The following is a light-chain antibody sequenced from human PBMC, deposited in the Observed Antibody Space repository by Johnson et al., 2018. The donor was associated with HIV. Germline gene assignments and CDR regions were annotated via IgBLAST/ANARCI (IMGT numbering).Light chain of an antibody. V-gene: IGLV1-51*01. CDR3: GTVDSSLRTAF. CDR1: SSNIGNNY. Sequence: QAVLTQPPSVSAAPGQKVTISCSGSSSNIGNNYVSWYQQVPGTAPKLLIYDNNRRPSGIPDRFSGSNSGTSATLGITGLQTGEEADYYCGTVDSSLRTAFIGTGTKVPVL. CDR2: DNN. J-gene: IGLJ1*01.